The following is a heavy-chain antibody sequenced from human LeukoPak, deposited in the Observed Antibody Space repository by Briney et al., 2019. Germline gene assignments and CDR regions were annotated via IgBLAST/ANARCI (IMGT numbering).Heavy chain of an antibody. CDR2: INTNTGNP. CDR3: ARDRGMPYCGGDCYSGIIDY. Sequence: ASVKVSCKASGYTFTSYALTWVRQAPGQGLEWMGWINTNTGNPTYAQGFTGRFVFSLDTSVSTTYLQISSLKAEDTAVYYCARDRGMPYCGGDCYSGIIDYWGQGTLVTASS. D-gene: IGHD2-21*02. J-gene: IGHJ4*02. CDR1: GYTFTSYA. V-gene: IGHV7-4-1*02.